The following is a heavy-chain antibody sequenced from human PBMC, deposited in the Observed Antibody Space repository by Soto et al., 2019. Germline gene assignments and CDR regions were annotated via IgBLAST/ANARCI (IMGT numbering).Heavy chain of an antibody. Sequence: EVPLLDSGGDLVQPGGSLRLSCAASGFTFSSYVMSWVRQAPGKGLEWVSAISGSGGSTYSADSVKGRFTISRDNSKHTLHLQMDSLRAEDTALYYCAKGNNLEWFLSPIAYWGQGTLVTVSS. J-gene: IGHJ4*02. CDR2: ISGSGGST. CDR1: GFTFSSYV. D-gene: IGHD3-3*01. CDR3: AKGNNLEWFLSPIAY. V-gene: IGHV3-23*01.